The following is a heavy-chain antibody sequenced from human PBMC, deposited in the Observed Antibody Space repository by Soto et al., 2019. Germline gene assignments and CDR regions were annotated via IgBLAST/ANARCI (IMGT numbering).Heavy chain of an antibody. J-gene: IGHJ5*02. CDR3: ARGMGYCSGGSCYDWFDP. V-gene: IGHV3-13*01. CDR2: IGTAGDT. CDR1: GFTFSSYD. D-gene: IGHD2-15*01. Sequence: GGSLRLSCAASGFTFSSYDMHWVRQATGKGLEWVSAIGTAGDTYYPGSVKGRFTISRENAKNSLYLQMNSLRAGDTAVYYCARGMGYCSGGSCYDWFDPWGQGTLVTVSS.